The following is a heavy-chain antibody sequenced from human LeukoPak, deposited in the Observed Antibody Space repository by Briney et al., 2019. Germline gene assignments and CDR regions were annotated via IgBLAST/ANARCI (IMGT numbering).Heavy chain of an antibody. D-gene: IGHD6-19*01. CDR3: ARENLAGQPVGY. CDR2: ISSSSSTI. J-gene: IGHJ4*02. V-gene: IGHV3-48*01. CDR1: GFTFSSYG. Sequence: GGSLRLSCAASGFTFSSYGMHWVRQAPGKGLEWVSYISSSSSTIYYADSVKGRFTISKDNAKNSLYLQMNSLRAEDMAVYYCARENLAGQPVGYWGQGTLVTVSS.